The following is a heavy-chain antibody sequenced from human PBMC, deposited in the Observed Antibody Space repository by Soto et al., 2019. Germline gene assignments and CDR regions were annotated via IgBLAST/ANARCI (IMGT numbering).Heavy chain of an antibody. Sequence: GGSLRLSCAASGFTVSSNYMSWVRQAPGKGLEWVSVIYSGGSTYYADSVKGRFTISRDNSKNTLYLQMNSLRAEDTAVYYCARGQSEGWFGDQTNWFDPWGQGTLVTVSS. CDR3: ARGQSEGWFGDQTNWFDP. D-gene: IGHD3-10*01. CDR1: GFTVSSNY. V-gene: IGHV3-53*01. J-gene: IGHJ5*02. CDR2: IYSGGST.